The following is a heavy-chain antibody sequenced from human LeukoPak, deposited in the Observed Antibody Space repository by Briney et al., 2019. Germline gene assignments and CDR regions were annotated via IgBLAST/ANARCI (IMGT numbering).Heavy chain of an antibody. V-gene: IGHV1-18*01. CDR2: ISAYNGNT. CDR1: GYTFTSYG. Sequence: ASVKVSCKASGYTFTSYGISWVRQAPGQGLEWMGWISAYNGNTNYAQKLQGRVTMTTDTSTSTAYMELRSLRSDDTAVYYCARGREYFDWLPFQNYYYGMDVWGQGTTVTVSS. CDR3: ARGREYFDWLPFQNYYYGMDV. D-gene: IGHD3-9*01. J-gene: IGHJ6*02.